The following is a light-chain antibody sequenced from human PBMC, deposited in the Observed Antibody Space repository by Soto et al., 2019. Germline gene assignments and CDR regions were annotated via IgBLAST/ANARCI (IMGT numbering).Light chain of an antibody. CDR1: SSNIGAGFD. CDR2: DNS. CDR3: QSYDSRLSAVV. J-gene: IGLJ2*01. Sequence: QSVLTQPPSVSGAPGQRVTISCTGNSSNIGAGFDVHWYQQLPVTAPKLLIYDNSNRPSGVPDRFSGSKSGTSASLAITGLQAEDGTDYYCQSYDSRLSAVVFGGVPTVTVL. V-gene: IGLV1-40*01.